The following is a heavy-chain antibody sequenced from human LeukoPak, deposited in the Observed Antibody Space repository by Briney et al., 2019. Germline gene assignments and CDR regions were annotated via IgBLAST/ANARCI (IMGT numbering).Heavy chain of an antibody. J-gene: IGHJ4*02. CDR3: ARPWWPTCAFDY. V-gene: IGHV4-39*01. D-gene: IGHD2-8*02. CDR1: GFTFSSYA. Sequence: GSLRLSCAASGFTFSSYAMSWVRQPPGKGLEWIGSIYYSGSTYYNPSLKSRVTISVDTSKNQFSLKLSSVTAADTAVYYCARPWWPTCAFDYWGQGTLVTVSS. CDR2: IYYSGST.